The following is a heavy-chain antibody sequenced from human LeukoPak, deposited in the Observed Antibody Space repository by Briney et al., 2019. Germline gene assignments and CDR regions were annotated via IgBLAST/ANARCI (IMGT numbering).Heavy chain of an antibody. CDR1: GFSFSGYW. CDR2: IKQDGSEK. J-gene: IGHJ3*02. Sequence: PGGSLRLSCAASGFSFSGYWMGWVRQAPGKGLERVANIKQDGSEKDYVDSVKGRFTISRDNAKNSLYLQMNSLRAGDTAVYYCARSQWLRLDVFDIWGQGTMVTVSS. V-gene: IGHV3-7*01. D-gene: IGHD5-12*01. CDR3: ARSQWLRLDVFDI.